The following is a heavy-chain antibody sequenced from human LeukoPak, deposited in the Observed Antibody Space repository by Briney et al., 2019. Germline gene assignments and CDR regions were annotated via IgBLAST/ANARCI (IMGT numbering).Heavy chain of an antibody. Sequence: SETLSLTCAVYGGSCRGYYWSWMRQPPGKGLEWIGEINHSGSTNYNPSLKSRVTISVDTSKNQFSLKLSSVTAADTAVYYCASNYDFWSGYYYFDYWGQGTLVTVSS. J-gene: IGHJ4*02. CDR2: INHSGST. D-gene: IGHD3-3*01. CDR3: ASNYDFWSGYYYFDY. CDR1: GGSCRGYY. V-gene: IGHV4-34*01.